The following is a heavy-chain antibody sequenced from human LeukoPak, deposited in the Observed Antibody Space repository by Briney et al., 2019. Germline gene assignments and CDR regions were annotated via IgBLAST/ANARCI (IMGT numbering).Heavy chain of an antibody. CDR2: IYSGGST. CDR3: ARGRPHGNDY. Sequence: TGGSLRLSCAASGFTVSSNYMSWVRQAPGKGLEWVSVIYSGGSTYYADSVKGRFTISRDNAKNTLYLQMNSLRVEDTAVYYCARGRPHGNDYWGQGTLVTVSS. D-gene: IGHD4-23*01. CDR1: GFTVSSNY. V-gene: IGHV3-53*01. J-gene: IGHJ4*02.